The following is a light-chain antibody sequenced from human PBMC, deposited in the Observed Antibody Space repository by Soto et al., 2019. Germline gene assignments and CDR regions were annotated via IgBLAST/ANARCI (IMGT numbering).Light chain of an antibody. CDR3: SSYISMIVRV. V-gene: IGLV2-14*01. CDR1: SSDVGGYDF. Sequence: QSALTQPASVSGSPGQSIAISCTGTSSDVGGYDFVSWYQHHPGKAPRLIIYQVSNRPSGVSNRFSGSKSGNTASPTISGLQPEDEADYYCSSYISMIVRVFGGGTQLTVL. CDR2: QVS. J-gene: IGLJ3*02.